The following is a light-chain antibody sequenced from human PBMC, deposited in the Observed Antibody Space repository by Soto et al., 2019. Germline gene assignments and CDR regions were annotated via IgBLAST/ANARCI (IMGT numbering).Light chain of an antibody. J-gene: IGLJ1*01. V-gene: IGLV1-47*01. CDR1: SSNIGSNY. CDR2: RNN. CDR3: AAWDDSLSGFYV. Sequence: QSVLTQPPSASGTPGQRVTISCSGSSSNIGSNYVYWYQRLPGTAPKLLIYRNNQRPSGVPDRFSGSKSGTSASLAISGLRSEDEADYYCAAWDDSLSGFYVFGTGTKVT.